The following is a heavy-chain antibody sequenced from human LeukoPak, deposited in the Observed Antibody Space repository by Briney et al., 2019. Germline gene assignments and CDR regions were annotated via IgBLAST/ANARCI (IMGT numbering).Heavy chain of an antibody. CDR1: GGSISSYY. CDR2: IYYSGST. J-gene: IGHJ4*02. D-gene: IGHD6-19*01. CDR3: ARVYSSGWFAVDY. Sequence: PTETLSLTCTVSGGSISSYYWSWIRQPPGKGLEWIGYIYYSGSTNYNPSLKSRVTISVDTSKNQFSLKLSSVTAADTAVHYCARVYSSGWFAVDYWGQGTLVTVSS. V-gene: IGHV4-59*01.